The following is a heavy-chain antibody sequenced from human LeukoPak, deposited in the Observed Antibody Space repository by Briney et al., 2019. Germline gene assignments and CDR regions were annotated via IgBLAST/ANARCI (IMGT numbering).Heavy chain of an antibody. V-gene: IGHV3-21*01. CDR3: AKPHFDY. CDR1: RFTFSSYS. Sequence: GGSLRLSCAASRFTFSSYSMNWVRQAPGKGLEWVSSISSSGSYIYYADSVKGRFTISRDNAKNSLYLQMNSLRAEDTAVYYCAKPHFDYWGQGALVTVSS. J-gene: IGHJ4*02. CDR2: ISSSGSYI.